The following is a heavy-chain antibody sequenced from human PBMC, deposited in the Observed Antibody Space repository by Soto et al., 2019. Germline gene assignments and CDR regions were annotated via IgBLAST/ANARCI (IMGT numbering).Heavy chain of an antibody. J-gene: IGHJ4*02. Sequence: SETLSLTCTVSGGSISSYYWSWIRQPPGKGLEWIGYIYYSGSTNYNPSLKSRVTISVDTSKNQFSLKLSSVTAADTAVYYCARDDYGYDYWGQGTLVTVSS. D-gene: IGHD4-17*01. V-gene: IGHV4-59*01. CDR3: ARDDYGYDY. CDR2: IYYSGST. CDR1: GGSISSYY.